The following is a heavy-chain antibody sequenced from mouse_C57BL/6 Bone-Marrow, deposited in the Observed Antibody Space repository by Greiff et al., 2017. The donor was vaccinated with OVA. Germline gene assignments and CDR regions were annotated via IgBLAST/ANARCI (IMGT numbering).Heavy chain of an antibody. D-gene: IGHD2-2*01. V-gene: IGHV1-76*01. CDR2: IYPGSGNI. Sequence: QVQLKESGAELVRPGASVKLSCKASGYTFTDYYISWVKQRPGQGLEWIARIYPGSGNIYYNEKFKGKATLTAEKSSSTAYMQLSSLTSDDSAVYYCARSERLGDYFDNGGRGTTLSVTS. CDR3: ARSERLGDYFDN. CDR1: GYTFTDYY. J-gene: IGHJ2*01.